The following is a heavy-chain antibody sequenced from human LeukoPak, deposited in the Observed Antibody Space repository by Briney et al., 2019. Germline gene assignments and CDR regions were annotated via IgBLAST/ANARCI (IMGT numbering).Heavy chain of an antibody. Sequence: SETLSLTCTVSGGSITSYYWSWIRQAAGKGLEWIGRIYSSGSTSYNPSLKSRVTMSVDTSKNQLSLKLSSVTAADTAVYYCARSGGSGTYYGGSFDYWGQGTLVTVSS. D-gene: IGHD1-26*01. V-gene: IGHV4-4*07. CDR3: ARSGGSGTYYGGSFDY. J-gene: IGHJ4*02. CDR1: GGSITSYY. CDR2: IYSSGST.